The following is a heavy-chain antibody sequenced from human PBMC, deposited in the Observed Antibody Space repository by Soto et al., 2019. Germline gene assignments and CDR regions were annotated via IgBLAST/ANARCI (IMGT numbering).Heavy chain of an antibody. J-gene: IGHJ6*02. D-gene: IGHD6-6*01. CDR3: ASGVAARPDGAGMDD. V-gene: IGHV1-18*04. CDR1: GYTFTSYG. Sequence: GASVKVSCKASGYTFTSYGINWVRQAPGQGIEWMGWISAYNGNTKYAQKVQGRVTMTTDTSTSTAYMELRSLRSDDTAVYYCASGVAARPDGAGMDDWGQGTTVTVSS. CDR2: ISAYNGNT.